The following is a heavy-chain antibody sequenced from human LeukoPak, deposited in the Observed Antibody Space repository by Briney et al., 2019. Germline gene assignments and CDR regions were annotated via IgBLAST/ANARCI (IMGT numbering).Heavy chain of an antibody. V-gene: IGHV3-66*01. CDR1: CLTVCREH. Sequence: GGSLRLSFVGSCLTVCREHMSWGGPAPGKGLEWVSTIHISTNTYYADSVKGRFTISRDNSENTLYLQMNSLRPEDTAVYYCATDPPHGDYWGQGTQVTVSS. CDR3: ATDPPHGDY. CDR2: IHISTNT. J-gene: IGHJ4*02.